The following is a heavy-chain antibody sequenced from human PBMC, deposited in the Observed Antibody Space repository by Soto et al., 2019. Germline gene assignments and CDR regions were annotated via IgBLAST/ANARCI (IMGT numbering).Heavy chain of an antibody. J-gene: IGHJ4*02. CDR1: GGSFSGYY. CDR3: ARGARYYYDSSGPSPPYFDY. Sequence: QVQLQQWGAGLLKPSETLSLTCAVYGGSFSGYYWSWIRQPPGKGLEWIGEINHSGSTNYNPSLKSRVTISVDTSKHQFSLKLSSVTAADTAVYYCARGARYYYDSSGPSPPYFDYWGQGTLVTVSS. CDR2: INHSGST. V-gene: IGHV4-34*01. D-gene: IGHD3-22*01.